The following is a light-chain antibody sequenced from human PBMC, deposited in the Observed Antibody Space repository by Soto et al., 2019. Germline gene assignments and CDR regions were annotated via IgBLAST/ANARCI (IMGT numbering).Light chain of an antibody. V-gene: IGLV2-14*03. CDR1: SSDVGGYEY. J-gene: IGLJ1*01. CDR2: DVS. Sequence: QSVLTQPASVSGSPGQSITISCTGTSSDVGGYEYVSWYQQHPGKAPKRIIYDVSDRPSGVSNRFSGSKSRNTASLAISGLQAEDEADYYCSSYTTSSPLGVFGTGTKVTVL. CDR3: SSYTTSSPLGV.